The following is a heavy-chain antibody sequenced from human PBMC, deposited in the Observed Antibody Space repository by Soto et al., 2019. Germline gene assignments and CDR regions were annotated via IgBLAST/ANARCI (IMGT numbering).Heavy chain of an antibody. Sequence: PSATLSLTCTVSGGSISSNYWTWIRQPPGKGLEWIGYVYNSGSTNYNPSLKSRVTISADTSKSQFSLKVNSMTAADTAVYYCARYRREAVAGYTLDNWGQGILVTVPQ. CDR1: GGSISSNY. D-gene: IGHD6-13*01. CDR3: ARYRREAVAGYTLDN. CDR2: VYNSGST. J-gene: IGHJ4*02. V-gene: IGHV4-59*01.